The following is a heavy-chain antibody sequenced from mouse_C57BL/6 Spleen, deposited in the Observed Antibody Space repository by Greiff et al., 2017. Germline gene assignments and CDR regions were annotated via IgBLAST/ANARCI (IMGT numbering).Heavy chain of an antibody. CDR1: GYTFTSYW. CDR3: ARGGGQRAMGY. Sequence: VQLQQPGAELVKPGASVKLSCKASGYTFTSYWMHWVQQRPGRGLEWIGRIAPNSGGTKYNEKFKSKATLTVDKPSSTAYMQLSSLTSEGSAVYYCARGGGQRAMGYWGQGTSVTVSS. CDR2: IAPNSGGT. V-gene: IGHV1-72*01. J-gene: IGHJ4*01. D-gene: IGHD3-3*01.